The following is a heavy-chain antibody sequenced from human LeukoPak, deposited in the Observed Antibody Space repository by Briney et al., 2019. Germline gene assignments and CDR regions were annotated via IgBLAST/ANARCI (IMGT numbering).Heavy chain of an antibody. J-gene: IGHJ4*02. CDR2: ISSSGSTI. Sequence: PGGSLRLSCAASEFTFSDYYMSWIRQAPGKGLEWVSYISSSGSTIYYADSVKGRLTISRDNAKNSLYLQMNSLRAEDTAVYYCARGPMLRGVIIRRSKSGYFDYWGQGTLVTVSS. CDR1: EFTFSDYY. V-gene: IGHV3-11*04. D-gene: IGHD3-10*01. CDR3: ARGPMLRGVIIRRSKSGYFDY.